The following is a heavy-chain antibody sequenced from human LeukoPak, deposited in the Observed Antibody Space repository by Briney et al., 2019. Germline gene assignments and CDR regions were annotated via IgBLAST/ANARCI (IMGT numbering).Heavy chain of an antibody. CDR1: GGTFSSYA. CDR3: ASGGPYCSGGSCLGY. V-gene: IGHV1-69*13. Sequence: SVKVSCKASGGTFSSYAISWVRQAPGQGLEWMGGIIPIFGTANYAQKFQGRVTITADESTSTAYMELSSLKSEDTAVYYCASGGPYCSGGSCLGYWGQGTLVTVSS. D-gene: IGHD2-15*01. J-gene: IGHJ4*02. CDR2: IIPIFGTA.